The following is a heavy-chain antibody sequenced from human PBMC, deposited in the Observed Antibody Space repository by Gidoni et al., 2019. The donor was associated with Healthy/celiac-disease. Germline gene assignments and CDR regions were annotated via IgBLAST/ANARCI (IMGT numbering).Heavy chain of an antibody. V-gene: IGHV3-48*02. CDR1: GFPFSSSS. CDR2: ISSSSSTI. CDR3: ARDRIWFGELLTLYYFDY. Sequence: EVQLVEPGGGLVQPGGSLSLSCAASGFPFSSSSWNWVRQAPGKGLEWVSYISSSSSTIYYADSVKGRFTISRDNAKNSLYLQMNSLRDEDTAVYYCARDRIWFGELLTLYYFDYWGQGTLVTVSS. J-gene: IGHJ4*02. D-gene: IGHD3-10*01.